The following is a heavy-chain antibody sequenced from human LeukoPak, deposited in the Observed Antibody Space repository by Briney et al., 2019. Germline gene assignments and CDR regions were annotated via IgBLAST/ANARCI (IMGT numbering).Heavy chain of an antibody. V-gene: IGHV4-59*01. CDR1: GGSISHYY. Sequence: SETLSLTCTVSGGSISHYYWSWIRQPPEKGLEWIGYTYYGGSTKFNPSLKSRVAISVDTSKKQFSLNLTSVTAADAAVYYCARGPSVTGFGGPWGQGTLVTVSA. CDR3: ARGPSVTGFGGP. D-gene: IGHD4-17*01. CDR2: TYYGGST. J-gene: IGHJ5*02.